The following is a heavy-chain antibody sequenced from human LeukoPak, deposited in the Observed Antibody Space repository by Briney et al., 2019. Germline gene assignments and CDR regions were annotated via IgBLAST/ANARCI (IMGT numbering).Heavy chain of an antibody. V-gene: IGHV1-18*01. CDR2: ISAYNGNT. D-gene: IGHD3-9*01. CDR3: ARDPLRYFDSHRLYFDY. Sequence: GASVKVSCKASGYTFTNYGISWVRQAPGQGLEWMGWISAYNGNTNYAQKLQGRVTMTTDTSTSTAYMELRSMRSDDTAVYYCARDPLRYFDSHRLYFDYWGQGTLVTVSS. CDR1: GYTFTNYG. J-gene: IGHJ4*02.